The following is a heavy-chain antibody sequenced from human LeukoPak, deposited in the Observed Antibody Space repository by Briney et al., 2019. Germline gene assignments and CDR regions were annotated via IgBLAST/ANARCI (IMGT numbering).Heavy chain of an antibody. CDR2: VNPNNGGT. V-gene: IGHV1-2*02. J-gene: IGHJ4*02. CDR3: ARGYSGPVPNFDY. CDR1: GYTFTGYY. Sequence: GASVKVSCKASGYTFTGYYMHWVRQAPGQGLEWMGWVNPNNGGTSYAQKFQGRVTMTRDTSITTAYMELPSLTSDDTAVYYCARGYSGPVPNFDYWGQGTLVTVSS. D-gene: IGHD6-13*01.